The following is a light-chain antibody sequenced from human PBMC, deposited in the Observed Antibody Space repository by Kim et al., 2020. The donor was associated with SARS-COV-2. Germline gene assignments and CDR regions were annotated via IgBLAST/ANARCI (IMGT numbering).Light chain of an antibody. Sequence: LSPGERATRSCRASQSVSSYLAWYQQKPGQAPRLLIYDASNRATGIPARFSGSGSGTDFTLTISSLEPEDFAVYYCQQRSNWPPTFGQGTKVDIK. CDR3: QQRSNWPPT. CDR1: QSVSSY. V-gene: IGKV3-11*01. CDR2: DAS. J-gene: IGKJ1*01.